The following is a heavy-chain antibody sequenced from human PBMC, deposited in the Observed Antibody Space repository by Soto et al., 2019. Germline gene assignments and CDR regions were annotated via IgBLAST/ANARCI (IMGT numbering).Heavy chain of an antibody. Sequence: ASVKVSCKASGYTFTSYGISWVRQAPGQGLEWMGWINSYNGNTNYAQKLQGRVTMTTDTSTSTAYMELRSLRSDDTAVYYCAREPVAGIWFDPWGQGTLVTVSS. V-gene: IGHV1-18*01. CDR2: INSYNGNT. CDR1: GYTFTSYG. J-gene: IGHJ5*02. CDR3: AREPVAGIWFDP. D-gene: IGHD6-19*01.